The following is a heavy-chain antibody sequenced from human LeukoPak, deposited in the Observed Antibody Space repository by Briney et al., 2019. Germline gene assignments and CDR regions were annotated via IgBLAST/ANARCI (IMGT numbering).Heavy chain of an antibody. CDR1: GGSISTYY. V-gene: IGHV4-59*01. CDR2: IFYSGNT. J-gene: IGHJ4*02. CDR3: ARMTGSAWELLIDS. Sequence: SETLSLTCTVSGGSISTYYWTWIRQPPGKGLEWIGDIFYSGNTNYNPSLKNRVTISLDTSKNHFSLKLSSVTAADTAMYYCARMTGSAWELLIDSWGPGTLVTVSS. D-gene: IGHD1-26*01.